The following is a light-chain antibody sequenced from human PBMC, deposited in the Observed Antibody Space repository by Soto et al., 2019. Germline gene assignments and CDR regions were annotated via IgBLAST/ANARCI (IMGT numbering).Light chain of an antibody. Sequence: EIVMTQSPATLSLSPGERATLSCLASQSVSSNLSWYHQKPXQAPXLXXXXASTRATGIPARFSGSGSGTEFTLTISSLQSEDFAVYYCQQYNNWPRTFGQGTKVDIK. J-gene: IGKJ1*01. V-gene: IGKV3-15*01. CDR1: QSVSSN. CDR3: QQYNNWPRT. CDR2: XAS.